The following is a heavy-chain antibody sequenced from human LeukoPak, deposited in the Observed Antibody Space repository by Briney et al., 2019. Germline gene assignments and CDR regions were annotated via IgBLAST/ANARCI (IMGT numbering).Heavy chain of an antibody. CDR3: ARRGLRFLESVKYSWFDP. J-gene: IGHJ5*02. D-gene: IGHD3-3*01. V-gene: IGHV4-39*01. CDR2: IYYSGST. Sequence: SETLSLTCTVSGGSISSSNHYWGWIRQPPGKGLEWIGTIYYSGSTYYNPSLKSRLTISVDTSKSQFSLKLSSVTAADTAIYFCARRGLRFLESVKYSWFDPWGQGTLVTVSS. CDR1: GGSISSSNHY.